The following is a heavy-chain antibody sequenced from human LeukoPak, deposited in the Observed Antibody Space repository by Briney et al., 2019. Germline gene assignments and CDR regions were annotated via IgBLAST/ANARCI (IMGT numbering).Heavy chain of an antibody. CDR3: ARDSDSSGYYYDY. CDR2: MYYSGST. Sequence: PSETLSLTCTVSGGSISSSGYYWGWIRQPPGKGLEWIGSMYYSGSTYYNPSLKSRVTISVDTSKNQFSLKLSSVTAADTAVYYCARDSDSSGYYYDYWGQGTLVTVSS. V-gene: IGHV4-39*07. CDR1: GGSISSSGYY. J-gene: IGHJ4*02. D-gene: IGHD3-22*01.